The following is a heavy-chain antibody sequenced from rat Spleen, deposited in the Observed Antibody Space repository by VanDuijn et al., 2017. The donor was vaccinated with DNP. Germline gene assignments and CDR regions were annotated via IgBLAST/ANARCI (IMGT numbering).Heavy chain of an antibody. D-gene: IGHD1-4*01. CDR3: SKDSYGFNFDY. Sequence: QVQLKESGPGLVQPSQTLSLTCTVSGFSLTTYGVCWVRQSPGKGLEWIAAISSGGSTHYNSVLKSRLSISRDISKSQVFLKVNSLQAEDTAIYFCSKDSYGFNFDYWGQGVMVTVSS. CDR2: ISSGGST. V-gene: IGHV2S8*01. J-gene: IGHJ2*01. CDR1: GFSLTTYG.